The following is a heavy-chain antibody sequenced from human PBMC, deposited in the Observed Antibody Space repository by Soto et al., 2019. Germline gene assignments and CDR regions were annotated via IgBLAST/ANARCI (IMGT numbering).Heavy chain of an antibody. CDR3: ALGFGELQTDY. CDR2: IYWDDDK. D-gene: IGHD3-10*01. CDR1: GFSLSTSGVG. J-gene: IGHJ4*02. Sequence: QITLKESGHTLVKPTQTLTLTCTFSGFSLSTSGVGVGWIRQPPGKALEWLALIYWDDDKRYSPSLKSRLTITKDTSKNQVVLTMTNMDPVDTATYYCALGFGELQTDYWGQGTLVTVSS. V-gene: IGHV2-5*02.